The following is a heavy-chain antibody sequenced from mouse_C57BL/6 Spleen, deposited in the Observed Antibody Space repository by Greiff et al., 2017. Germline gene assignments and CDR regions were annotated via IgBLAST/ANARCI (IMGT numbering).Heavy chain of an antibody. CDR3: AREGDDYEGAMDY. CDR1: GYTFTTYP. Sequence: QVQLQQSGAELVKPGASVKMSCKASGYTFTTYPIEWMKQNHGKSLEWIGNFHPYNDDSKYNEKVKGKATLPVEQSSLTVDLELSRLTSDDSSVYYCAREGDDYEGAMDYWGQGTSVTVSS. CDR2: FHPYNDDS. J-gene: IGHJ4*01. D-gene: IGHD2-4*01. V-gene: IGHV1-47*01.